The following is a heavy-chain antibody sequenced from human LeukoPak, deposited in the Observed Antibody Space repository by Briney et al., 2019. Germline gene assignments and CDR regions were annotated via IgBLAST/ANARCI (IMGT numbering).Heavy chain of an antibody. D-gene: IGHD6-13*01. V-gene: IGHV5-51*01. CDR1: GYSFTSYW. J-gene: IGHJ5*02. CDR3: ARLVPGIAAAGTPNWFDP. Sequence: GESLKIACKGAGYSFTSYWIGWVRQMPGKGLEWMGIIYPVDSDTRYSPSFQRQVTISADKSISTAYLQWGSLKASDTAMYYCARLVPGIAAAGTPNWFDPWGQGTLVTVSS. CDR2: IYPVDSDT.